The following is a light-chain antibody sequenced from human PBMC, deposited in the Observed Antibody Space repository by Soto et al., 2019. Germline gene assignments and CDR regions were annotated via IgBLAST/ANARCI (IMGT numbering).Light chain of an antibody. J-gene: IGLJ1*01. CDR2: EGS. CDR1: SSDVGSYNL. V-gene: IGLV2-23*01. Sequence: QSALTQPASVSGSPGQSITISCTGTSSDVGSYNLVSWYQQHPGKAPKLMIYEGSKRPSGVSNRFSGSKSGNTASLTIPGLHAEDEADYYCYSYAGSSTEVFGTGTKVTVL. CDR3: YSYAGSSTEV.